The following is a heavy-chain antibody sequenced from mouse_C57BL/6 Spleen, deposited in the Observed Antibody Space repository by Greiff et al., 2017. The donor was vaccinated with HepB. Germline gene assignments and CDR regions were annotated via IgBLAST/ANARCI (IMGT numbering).Heavy chain of an antibody. J-gene: IGHJ4*01. D-gene: IGHD1-1*01. V-gene: IGHV1-5*01. Sequence: EVQLVESGTVLARPGASVKMSCKTSGYTFTSYWMHWVKQRPGQGLEWIGAIYPGNSDTSYNQKFKGKAKLTAVTSASTAYMELSSLTNEDSAVYYCTRRRHYYGSSPYAMDYWGQGTSVTVSS. CDR2: IYPGNSDT. CDR3: TRRRHYYGSSPYAMDY. CDR1: GYTFTSYW.